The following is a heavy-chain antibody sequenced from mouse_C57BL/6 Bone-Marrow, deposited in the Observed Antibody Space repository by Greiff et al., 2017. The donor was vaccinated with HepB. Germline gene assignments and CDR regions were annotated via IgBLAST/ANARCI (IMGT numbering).Heavy chain of an antibody. CDR3: TTWIYYYGSSYGN. D-gene: IGHD1-1*01. CDR1: GFNIKDDY. V-gene: IGHV14-4*01. J-gene: IGHJ2*01. Sequence: EVMLVESGAELVRPGASVKLSCTASGFNIKDDYMHWVKQRPEQGLEWIGWIDPENGDTEYASKFQGKATITADTSSNTAYLQLSSLTSEDTAVYYCTTWIYYYGSSYGNWGQGTTLTVSS. CDR2: IDPENGDT.